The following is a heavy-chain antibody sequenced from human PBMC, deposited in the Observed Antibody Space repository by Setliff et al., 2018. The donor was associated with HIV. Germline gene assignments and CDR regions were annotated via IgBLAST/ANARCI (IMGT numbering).Heavy chain of an antibody. Sequence: GGSLRLSCAVSGFTFISYGMYWVRQAPGKGLEWVAFIRYDGSYRYYVDSVKGRFTISRDNSKNTMFLQMNSLRVEDTAVYYCATTHHYARSGYYGWGRGTLVTVPQ. CDR1: GFTFISYG. D-gene: IGHD3-22*01. CDR2: IRYDGSYR. J-gene: IGHJ4*02. V-gene: IGHV3-30*02. CDR3: ATTHHYARSGYYG.